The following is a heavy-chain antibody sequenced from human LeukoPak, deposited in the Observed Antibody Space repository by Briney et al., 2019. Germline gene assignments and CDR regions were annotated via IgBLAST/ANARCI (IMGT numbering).Heavy chain of an antibody. CDR1: GFAVSDNY. J-gene: IGHJ3*02. CDR2: IFIGGNT. CDR3: ARSGYSNNWDDAFDI. Sequence: GGSLRLSCAASGFAVSDNYMTWVRQAPGKGLEWVSIIFIGGNTYYADSVTGRFTISRDDSKNTLHLQLHSLRTEDTALYYCARSGYSNNWDDAFDIWGPETMVTVSS. V-gene: IGHV3-66*01. D-gene: IGHD6-13*01.